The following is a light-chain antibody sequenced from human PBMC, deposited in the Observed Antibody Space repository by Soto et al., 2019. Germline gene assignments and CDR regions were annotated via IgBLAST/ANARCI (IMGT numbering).Light chain of an antibody. Sequence: EIVLTQFPATVSLSPGERANLSCRASQTISNYLAWYQQKPGQSPRLLIYDSSNSASGIPARFSGSGSGTDFTLTISSLEPEDVAVYYCQHRNERPFTFGPGTKLEIE. J-gene: IGKJ3*01. CDR1: QTISNY. CDR2: DSS. CDR3: QHRNERPFT. V-gene: IGKV3-11*01.